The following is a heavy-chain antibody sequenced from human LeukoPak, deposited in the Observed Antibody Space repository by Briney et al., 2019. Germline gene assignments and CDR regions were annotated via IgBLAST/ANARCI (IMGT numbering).Heavy chain of an antibody. CDR1: GFTVDSNY. CDR3: AKDSGYNYGNIDY. D-gene: IGHD5-18*01. CDR2: ISWNSGSI. V-gene: IGHV3-9*01. Sequence: GGSLRLSCAASGFTVDSNYMSWVRQAPGKGLEWVSGISWNSGSIGYADSVKGRFTISRDNAKNSLYLQMNSLRAEDTALYYCAKDSGYNYGNIDYWGQGTLVTVSS. J-gene: IGHJ4*02.